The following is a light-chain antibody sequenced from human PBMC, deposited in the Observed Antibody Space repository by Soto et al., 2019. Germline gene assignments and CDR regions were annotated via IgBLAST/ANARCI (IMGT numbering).Light chain of an antibody. CDR1: SSDVGAYNY. CDR2: EVS. V-gene: IGLV2-14*01. Sequence: QSALTQPASVSGSPGQSVTISCTGTSSDVGAYNYVSWYQQHPGKAPKLMIYEVSNRPSGVSNRFSSSKSGNTASLTISGLQAEDEADYYCNSYTGSSTRFVFGTGTKLTVL. CDR3: NSYTGSSTRFV. J-gene: IGLJ1*01.